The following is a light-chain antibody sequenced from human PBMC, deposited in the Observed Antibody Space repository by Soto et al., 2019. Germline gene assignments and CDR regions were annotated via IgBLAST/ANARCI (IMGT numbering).Light chain of an antibody. CDR1: QSVAHY. J-gene: IGKJ5*01. V-gene: IGKV3-11*01. CDR2: DAS. CDR3: LERSYWPRTT. Sequence: PGERATLSCRASQSVAHYLAWYQQKPGQAPTLLVYDASNRATGIPARFSGSGAGTEFTPTISSLEPEDFSVYYGLERSYWPRTTFGQGTRLDIK.